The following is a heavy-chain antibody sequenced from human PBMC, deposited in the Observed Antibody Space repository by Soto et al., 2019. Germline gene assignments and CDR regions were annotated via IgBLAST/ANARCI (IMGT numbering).Heavy chain of an antibody. CDR3: ARGRVLLWFGEPLSLDP. D-gene: IGHD3-10*01. CDR1: GYTFFTYG. CDR2: ISAFNGNT. V-gene: IGHV1-18*01. Sequence: ATVKVSCKASGYTFFTYGINWVRQAPGQGLEWLGWISAFNGNTNYAQKLQGRVTMTTDTSTSTAYMELRRVRSDDTAVYYCARGRVLLWFGEPLSLDPWGQGTLVTVSS. J-gene: IGHJ5*02.